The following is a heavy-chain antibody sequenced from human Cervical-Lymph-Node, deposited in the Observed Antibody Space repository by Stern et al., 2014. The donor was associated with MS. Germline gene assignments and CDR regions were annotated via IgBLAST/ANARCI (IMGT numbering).Heavy chain of an antibody. V-gene: IGHV1-58*01. CDR1: GFTFTSSA. CDR2: IVVGSGNT. D-gene: IGHD3-22*01. Sequence: QLVESGPEVKKPGTSVKVSCEASGFTFTSSAVQWVRQARGQRLEWIGWIVVGSGNTYYAPEFQERCTITEDLSTSTAVMELSSLRSEDTAVYYCAAEPMYYSDSVGAFDIWGQGTMVTVSS. J-gene: IGHJ3*02. CDR3: AAEPMYYSDSVGAFDI.